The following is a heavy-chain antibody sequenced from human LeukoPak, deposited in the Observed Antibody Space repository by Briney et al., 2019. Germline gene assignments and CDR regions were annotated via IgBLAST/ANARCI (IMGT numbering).Heavy chain of an antibody. CDR2: MNPNSGNT. Sequence: ASVKVSYKASGYTFTSYDINWVRQATGQGLEWMGWMNPNSGNTGYAQKFQGRVTMTRNTSISTAYMELSSLRSEDTAVYYCARGFGRYCSGGSCTDYWGQGTLVTVSS. D-gene: IGHD2-15*01. V-gene: IGHV1-8*01. CDR1: GYTFTSYD. CDR3: ARGFGRYCSGGSCTDY. J-gene: IGHJ4*02.